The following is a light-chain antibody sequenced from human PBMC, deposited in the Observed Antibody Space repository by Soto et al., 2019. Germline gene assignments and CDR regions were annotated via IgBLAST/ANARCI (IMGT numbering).Light chain of an antibody. V-gene: IGKV3-20*01. CDR3: QQYSDSSLT. CDR2: GAS. CDR1: QTVRTNY. Sequence: EIVLTQSPGTQSLSPGERATLSCRASQTVRTNYLAWFQHKPGQAPRLLIYGASSRATGIPDRFSGSGSGTDFTLTINRLEPEYFAVYFCQQYSDSSLTFGGGTKVEIK. J-gene: IGKJ4*01.